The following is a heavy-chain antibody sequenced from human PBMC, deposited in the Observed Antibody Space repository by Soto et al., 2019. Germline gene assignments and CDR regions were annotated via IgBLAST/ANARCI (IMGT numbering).Heavy chain of an antibody. CDR2: IIPIFGTA. D-gene: IGHD2-15*01. Sequence: SVKVSCKASGGTFSSYAISWVRQAPGQGLEWMGGIIPIFGTANYAQKFQGRVTITADESTSTAYMELSSLRSEDTAVYYCAREGCSGGSCYSPYYYYGMDVWGQGTTVTVS. CDR3: AREGCSGGSCYSPYYYYGMDV. CDR1: GGTFSSYA. V-gene: IGHV1-69*13. J-gene: IGHJ6*02.